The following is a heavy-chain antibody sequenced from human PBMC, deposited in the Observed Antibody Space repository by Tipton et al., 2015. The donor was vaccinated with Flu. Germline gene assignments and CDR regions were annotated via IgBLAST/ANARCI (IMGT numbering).Heavy chain of an antibody. V-gene: IGHV4-38-2*01. J-gene: IGHJ5*01. CDR1: GDSLVSSYY. Sequence: TLSLTCSVSGDSLVSSYYWAWIWQPPGRGLEWIGNIHTSAGTYYNLSLRSRVTISVDRSKNQYSLRLASVTAADTTGYFCARRDFSNYVSEPKNWFDSWGQGTLVTVSS. D-gene: IGHD4-11*01. CDR2: IHTSAGT. CDR3: ARRDFSNYVSEPKNWFDS.